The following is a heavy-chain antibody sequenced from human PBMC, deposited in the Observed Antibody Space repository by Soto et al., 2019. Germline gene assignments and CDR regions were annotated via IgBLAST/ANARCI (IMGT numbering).Heavy chain of an antibody. J-gene: IGHJ3*02. CDR1: GFTVSSKY. D-gene: IGHD6-19*01. V-gene: IGHV3-66*01. Sequence: GGSLRLSCAASGFTVSSKYMTWVRQAPGKGLEWVSLIQSGGTTYYADSVKGRFTIPRDTSENTLHLQMDSLRAEDTAVYYCARDEGSGWYKAFDIWGQGTTVTVSS. CDR3: ARDEGSGWYKAFDI. CDR2: IQSGGTT.